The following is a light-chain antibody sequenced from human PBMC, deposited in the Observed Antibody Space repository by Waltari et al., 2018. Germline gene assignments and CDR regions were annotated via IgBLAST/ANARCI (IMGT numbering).Light chain of an antibody. CDR2: DAS. CDR1: QSVRSY. CDR3: QQSYSTPQ. Sequence: EILLTQSPVTLSVSPGERATLSCKASQSVRSYLAWYQQKPGQAPRLLIYDASNRASGIPARFSGSGSGTDFTLTISSLQPEDFATYYCQQSYSTPQFGPGTKVDIK. J-gene: IGKJ3*01. V-gene: IGKV3-11*01.